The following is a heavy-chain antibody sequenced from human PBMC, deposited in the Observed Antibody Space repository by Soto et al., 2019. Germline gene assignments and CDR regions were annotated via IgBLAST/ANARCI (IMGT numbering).Heavy chain of an antibody. D-gene: IGHD2-15*01. CDR2: ISPKFGRT. Sequence: QVQLVQSGPEVKKAGASVKVFCTAPTDYIFLAYGFDWVRQGPGQELEWMGWISPKFGRTNYARTLQDRFTMTTDVSTNSVSMELRDLRSDDTAVYYCARDDCNGGSCDGGHYLDLWGRGTPISVSS. J-gene: IGHJ2*01. CDR1: DYIFLAYG. CDR3: ARDDCNGGSCDGGHYLDL. V-gene: IGHV1-18*01.